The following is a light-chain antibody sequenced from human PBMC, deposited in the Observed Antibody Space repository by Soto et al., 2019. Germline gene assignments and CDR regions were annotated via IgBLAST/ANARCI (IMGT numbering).Light chain of an antibody. CDR3: SSYAGSNNLL. V-gene: IGLV2-8*01. CDR2: EVS. CDR1: SSDIGGYSY. J-gene: IGLJ2*01. Sequence: QSALTQPPSASGSTGQSVTNSCTGTSSDIGGYSYVSWYQQNPGKAPKLMIYEVSKRPSGVPDRFSGSRSGYTASLTVSGLQAEDEADYYCSSYAGSNNLLFGGGTKLTVL.